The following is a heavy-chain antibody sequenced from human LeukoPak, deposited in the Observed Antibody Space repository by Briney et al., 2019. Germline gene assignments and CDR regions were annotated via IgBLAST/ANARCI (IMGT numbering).Heavy chain of an antibody. V-gene: IGHV4-61*01. Sequence: SETLSLTCTVSGGSFSSGSSFWSWIRQPPGKGPEWIGYIYHSGNTNYNPSLKSRVTISVDTSKSQLSLKLNSVTAADTAVYYCARDRNYYDSSGYYFANWGQGTLVTVSS. CDR2: IYHSGNT. D-gene: IGHD3-22*01. CDR3: ARDRNYYDSSGYYFAN. CDR1: GGSFSSGSSF. J-gene: IGHJ4*02.